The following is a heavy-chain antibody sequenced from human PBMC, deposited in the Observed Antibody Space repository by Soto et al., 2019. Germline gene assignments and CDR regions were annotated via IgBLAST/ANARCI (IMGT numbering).Heavy chain of an antibody. CDR1: GFTFSGYG. D-gene: IGHD2-21*02. Sequence: SLRLSCAAVGFTFSGYGMHWVRQAPGKGLEWVTVIWYDGSNKYYADSVKGRFTISRDNSKKMLYLQMNSLRAEDTAVYYCARGLSDPEGGYYYGMDVWGQGTTVTVSS. J-gene: IGHJ6*02. CDR2: IWYDGSNK. V-gene: IGHV3-33*01. CDR3: ARGLSDPEGGYYYGMDV.